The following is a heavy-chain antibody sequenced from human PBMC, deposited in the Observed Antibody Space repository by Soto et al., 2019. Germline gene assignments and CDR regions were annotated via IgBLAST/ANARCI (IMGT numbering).Heavy chain of an antibody. V-gene: IGHV1-69*01. D-gene: IGHD6-13*01. Sequence: QVRLVQSGAEVKKPGSSVKVSCKASGGPFSTYVITWLRLAPGQGLEWWGGIFPVFGTVNYAQKFQGRVTITADESTSTAYMELNRLRSEDTAVYYCARDNPYTNSFGNWFDPWGQGTLVIVS. CDR2: IFPVFGTV. CDR3: ARDNPYTNSFGNWFDP. J-gene: IGHJ5*02. CDR1: GGPFSTYV.